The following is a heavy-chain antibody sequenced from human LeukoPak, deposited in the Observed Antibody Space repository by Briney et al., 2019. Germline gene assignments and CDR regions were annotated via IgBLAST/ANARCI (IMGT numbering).Heavy chain of an antibody. CDR3: ARALGNWFFDY. CDR1: EFTFNNYA. J-gene: IGHJ4*02. CDR2: ITSGGRST. D-gene: IGHD1-1*01. V-gene: IGHV3-23*01. Sequence: GGSLRLSCAASEFTFNNYAMTWVRQAPGKGLEWVSAITSGGRSTYYADSVKGRFTISRDNSKNTLYLQINSLRAEDAAVYYCARALGNWFFDYWGPGTLVTVSS.